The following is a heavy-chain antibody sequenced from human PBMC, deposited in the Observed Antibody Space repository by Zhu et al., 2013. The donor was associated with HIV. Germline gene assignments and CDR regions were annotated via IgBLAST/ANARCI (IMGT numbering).Heavy chain of an antibody. CDR1: GYRFISYY. Sequence: QVQVVQSGAEVKKPGASVKISCKASGYRFISYYMNWVRQAPGQGLEWMGIINPGGGSTSYAQKFKGRVTMTSDTSTSTLYMELSTLTYEDTAVYYCAVWDHSSGSIDHWGQGNPGPPSP. CDR2: INPGGGST. CDR3: AVWDHSSGSIDH. D-gene: IGHD3-3*01. V-gene: IGHV1-46*01. J-gene: IGHJ4*02.